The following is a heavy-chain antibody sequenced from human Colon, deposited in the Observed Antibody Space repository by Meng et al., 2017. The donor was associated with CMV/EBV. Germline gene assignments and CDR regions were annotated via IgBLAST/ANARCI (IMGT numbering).Heavy chain of an antibody. D-gene: IGHD3-3*01. V-gene: IGHV1-2*02. CDR1: GDPFTGYL. J-gene: IGHJ4*02. CDR2: INPYSGDT. Sequence: QVHLMQAVPEMREPGASVKFSCNASGDPFTGYLIHWVRQAPGQGLEWMGWINPYSGDTIYAQKFEVGVTMTRDASITTAYLELSSLKSDDTAVYYCGTFGGDFDYWGQGTLVTVSS. CDR3: GTFGGDFDY.